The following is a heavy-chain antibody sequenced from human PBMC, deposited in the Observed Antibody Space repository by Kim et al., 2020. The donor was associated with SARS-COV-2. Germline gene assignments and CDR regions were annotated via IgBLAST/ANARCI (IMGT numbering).Heavy chain of an antibody. Sequence: GGSLRLSCAASGFTFSSYSMNWVRQAPGKGLEWVSYISSSSSTIYYADSVKGRFTISRDNAKNSLYLQMNSLRAEDTAVYYCARDNRIVYYYYGMDVWGQGTTVTVSS. CDR3: ARDNRIVYYYYGMDV. V-gene: IGHV3-48*04. CDR2: ISSSSSTI. CDR1: GFTFSSYS. D-gene: IGHD1-26*01. J-gene: IGHJ6*02.